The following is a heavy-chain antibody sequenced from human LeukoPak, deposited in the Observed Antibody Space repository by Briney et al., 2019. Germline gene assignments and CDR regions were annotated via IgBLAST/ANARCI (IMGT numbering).Heavy chain of an antibody. V-gene: IGHV3-21*04. CDR1: GFTFSSYS. Sequence: PGGSLRLSCAASGFTFSSYSMNWVRQAPGKGLEWVSSISSSSSYIYYADSVKGRFTISRDSSKNMLYLQMNRLRAEDTAVYYCAKSPYFYNSGRYVDVWGKGTTVTVSS. CDR2: ISSSSSYI. J-gene: IGHJ6*03. CDR3: AKSPYFYNSGRYVDV. D-gene: IGHD3-10*01.